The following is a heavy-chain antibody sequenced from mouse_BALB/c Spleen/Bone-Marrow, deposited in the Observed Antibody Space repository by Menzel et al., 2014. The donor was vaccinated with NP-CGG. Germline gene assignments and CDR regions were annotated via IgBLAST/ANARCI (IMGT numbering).Heavy chain of an antibody. CDR3: AIYYDYSWYFDV. J-gene: IGHJ1*01. Sequence: QVQLQQPGPELVKPGASVKMSCKASGYTFTSYYIHWVKQRPGQGLERIGWIYPGDGSTKYNEKFKGKTTLTAGKSSSTAYMLLSSLTSEDSAIYFCAIYYDYSWYFDVWGAGTTVTVSS. CDR1: GYTFTSYY. D-gene: IGHD2-4*01. CDR2: IYPGDGST. V-gene: IGHV1S56*01.